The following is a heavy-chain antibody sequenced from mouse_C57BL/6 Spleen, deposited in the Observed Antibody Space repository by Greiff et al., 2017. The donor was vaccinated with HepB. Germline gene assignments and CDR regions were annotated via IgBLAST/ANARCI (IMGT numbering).Heavy chain of an antibody. CDR1: GFTFSSYA. D-gene: IGHD2-2*01. V-gene: IGHV5-9-1*02. CDR2: ISSGGDYI. CDR3: TRDYYGYPYYYAMDY. J-gene: IGHJ4*01. Sequence: DVHLVESGEGLVKPGGSLKLSCAASGFTFSSYAMSWVRQTPEKRLEWVAYISSGGDYIYYADTVKGRFTISRDNARNTLYLQMSSLKSEDTAMYYCTRDYYGYPYYYAMDYWGQGTSVTVSS.